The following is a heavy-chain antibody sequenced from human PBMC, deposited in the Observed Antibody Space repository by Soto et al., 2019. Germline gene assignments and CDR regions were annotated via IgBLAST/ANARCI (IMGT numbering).Heavy chain of an antibody. V-gene: IGHV3-21*01. CDR1: GFTFSSYS. J-gene: IGHJ4*02. D-gene: IGHD3-3*01. Sequence: LRLSCAASGFTFSSYSMNWVRQAPGKGLEWVSSISSSSSYIYYADSVKGRFTISRDNAKNSLYLQVNSLRAEDTAVYYCASLRKSGYQRMYDYWGQGTLVTVSS. CDR2: ISSSSSYI. CDR3: ASLRKSGYQRMYDY.